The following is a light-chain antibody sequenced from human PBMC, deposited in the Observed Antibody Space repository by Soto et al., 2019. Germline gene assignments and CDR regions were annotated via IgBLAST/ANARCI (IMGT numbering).Light chain of an antibody. CDR1: QSLRGW. J-gene: IGKJ1*01. CDR3: QYYNSYSV. V-gene: IGKV1-5*01. CDR2: GAS. Sequence: DIQMTQSPSTLSASVGDRVTITCRASQSLRGWLAWYQQKPGKAPNLLIYGASSLESGVPSRFSGSGSGTEFTLTISSLQPDDFATYYCQYYNSYSVFGQGIKVDIK.